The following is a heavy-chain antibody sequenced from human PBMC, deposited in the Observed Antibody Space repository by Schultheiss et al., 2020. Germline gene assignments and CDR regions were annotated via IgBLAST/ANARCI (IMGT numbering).Heavy chain of an antibody. Sequence: SETLSLTCTVSGGSISSYYWSWIRQPPGKGLEWIGRIYTSGSTYYNPSLKSRVTISVDTSKNQFSLMVRSVTAADTAVYYCARDAPHRAFDIWGQGTMVTVSS. CDR3: ARDAPHRAFDI. J-gene: IGHJ3*02. V-gene: IGHV4-4*07. CDR1: GGSISSYY. CDR2: IYTSGST.